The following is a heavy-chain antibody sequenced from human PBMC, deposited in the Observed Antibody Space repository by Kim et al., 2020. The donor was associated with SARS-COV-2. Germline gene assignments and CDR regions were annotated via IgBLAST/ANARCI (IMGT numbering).Heavy chain of an antibody. CDR3: ASIVTTVTEDAFDI. Sequence: SETLSLTCTVSGGSISSGGYYWSWIRQHPGKGLEWIGYIYYSGSTYYNPSLKSRVTISVDTSKNQFSLKLSSVTAADTAVYYCASIVTTVTEDAFDIWGQGTMVTVSS. V-gene: IGHV4-31*03. D-gene: IGHD4-17*01. CDR2: IYYSGST. CDR1: GGSISSGGYY. J-gene: IGHJ3*02.